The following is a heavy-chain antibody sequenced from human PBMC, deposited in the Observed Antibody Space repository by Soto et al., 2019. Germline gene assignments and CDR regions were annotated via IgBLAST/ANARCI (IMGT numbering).Heavy chain of an antibody. Sequence: GGSLRLSCAASGFTFSSYAMHWVRQAPGKGLEWVAVISYDGSNKYYADSVKGRFTISRDNSKNTLYLQMNSLRAEDTAVYYCASSRYYYDTRGAFDYWGQGTLVT. CDR2: ISYDGSNK. D-gene: IGHD3-22*01. J-gene: IGHJ4*02. V-gene: IGHV3-30-3*01. CDR1: GFTFSSYA. CDR3: ASSRYYYDTRGAFDY.